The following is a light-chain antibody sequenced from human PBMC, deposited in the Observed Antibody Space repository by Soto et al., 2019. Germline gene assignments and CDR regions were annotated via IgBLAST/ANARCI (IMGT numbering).Light chain of an antibody. CDR1: SSDVGSYNL. CDR2: EAS. Sequence: QAVVTQPASVSGSPGQSITISCSGTSSDVGSYNLVSWYQQHPGKAPQLMIYEASKRPSGVSDRFSGSKSGNTASLTISGLQAEDEADYYCCSYAGSNTFVFGGGTKLTVL. V-gene: IGLV2-23*02. J-gene: IGLJ2*01. CDR3: CSYAGSNTFV.